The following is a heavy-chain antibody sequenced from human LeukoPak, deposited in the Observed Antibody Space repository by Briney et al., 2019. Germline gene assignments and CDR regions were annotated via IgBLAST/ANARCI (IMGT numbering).Heavy chain of an antibody. V-gene: IGHV3-74*03. CDR2: INSDESSS. CDR3: ARAPVTSCRGAFCYPFDY. J-gene: IGHJ4*02. Sequence: GGSLRLSCAASGFTFSGFWMHWVRQAPGKGLEWVSRINSDESSSSYADTVKGRFTISRDNAKNTLYLQMNRLRVEDAAVYYCARAPVTSCRGAFCYPFDYWGQGTLVTVSS. CDR1: GFTFSGFW. D-gene: IGHD2-15*01.